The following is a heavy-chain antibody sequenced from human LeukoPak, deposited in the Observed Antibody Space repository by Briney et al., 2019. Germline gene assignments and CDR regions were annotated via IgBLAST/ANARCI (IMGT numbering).Heavy chain of an antibody. V-gene: IGHV1-2*02. J-gene: IGHJ4*02. D-gene: IGHD2/OR15-2a*01. Sequence: GASVKVSCKASGYTFTGYYMHWVRQAPGQGLEWMGWINPNSGGTNYAQKFQGRVTMTRDTSISTAYMELSRLRSDDTAVYYCARGRSINTWYYFEFWGQGTLVTVSS. CDR2: INPNSGGT. CDR3: ARGRSINTWYYFEF. CDR1: GYTFTGYY.